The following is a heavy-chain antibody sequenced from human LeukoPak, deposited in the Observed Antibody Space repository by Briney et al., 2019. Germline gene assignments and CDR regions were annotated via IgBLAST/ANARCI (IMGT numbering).Heavy chain of an antibody. CDR2: ISYDGSNE. Sequence: PGGSLRLSCAASGFTFSSYAMHWVRQAPGKGLEWVAIISYDGSNEYYADSVKGRFTISRDNSKNTLYLQMNSLRAADTAVYYCARADTEATRDLDYYYYYMDVWGKGTTVTVSS. V-gene: IGHV3-30*04. D-gene: IGHD1-26*01. CDR1: GFTFSSYA. CDR3: ARADTEATRDLDYYYYYMDV. J-gene: IGHJ6*03.